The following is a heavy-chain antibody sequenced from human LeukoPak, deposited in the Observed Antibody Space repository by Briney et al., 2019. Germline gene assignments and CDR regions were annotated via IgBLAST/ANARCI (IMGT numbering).Heavy chain of an antibody. CDR1: GFRFNSHH. CDR3: ARGPTNGQAFDY. D-gene: IGHD2-8*01. V-gene: IGHV3-7*01. Sequence: PGGSLRLSCAVSGFRFNSHHMHWVRQAPNKGLEWVASIREDGSEKTSVDSVKGRFTISRDNAKNSLYLQMDSLRAEDTAVYYCARGPTNGQAFDYWGQGTLVSVSS. CDR2: IREDGSEK. J-gene: IGHJ4*02.